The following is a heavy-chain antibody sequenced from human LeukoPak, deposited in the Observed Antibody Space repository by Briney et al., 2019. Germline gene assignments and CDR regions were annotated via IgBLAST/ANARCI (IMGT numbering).Heavy chain of an antibody. CDR1: GGSISSSSYY. CDR2: IYYSGST. D-gene: IGHD3-3*01. Sequence: TSETLSLTCTVSGGSISSSSYYWGWIRQPPGKGLEWIGSIYYSGSTYYNPSLKSRVTISVDTSKNHFSLKLSSVTAADTAVYYCARRGIRFLEWLSQPFDYWGQGTLVTVSS. J-gene: IGHJ4*02. V-gene: IGHV4-39*01. CDR3: ARRGIRFLEWLSQPFDY.